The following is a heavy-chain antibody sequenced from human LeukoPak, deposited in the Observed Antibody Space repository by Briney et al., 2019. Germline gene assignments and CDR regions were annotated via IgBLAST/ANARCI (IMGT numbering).Heavy chain of an antibody. V-gene: IGHV3-7*03. J-gene: IGHJ4*02. CDR3: ARYGGGSWRGEEDY. CDR1: GLTLSRYW. Sequence: GGSLRLSCAASGLTLSRYWMTWVRQAPGKGLEWVANINQDGNKKYYVDSVKGRFTISRDNAKNSLYLQMNSLRAEDTALYYCARYGGGSWRGEEDYWGQGTLVTVSS. D-gene: IGHD2-15*01. CDR2: INQDGNKK.